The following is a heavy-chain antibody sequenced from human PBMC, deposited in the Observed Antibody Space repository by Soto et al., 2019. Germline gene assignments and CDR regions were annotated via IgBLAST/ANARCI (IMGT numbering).Heavy chain of an antibody. CDR3: AKGGPEDIVVVPAAHFDY. CDR2: ISGSGGST. CDR1: GFTFSSYA. V-gene: IGHV3-23*01. J-gene: IGHJ4*02. Sequence: EVQLLESGGGLVQPGGSLRLSCAASGFTFSSYAMSWVRQAPGKGLEWVSAISGSGGSTYYADSVKGRFTISRDNSKNTRYLQMNSLRAEDTAVYYCAKGGPEDIVVVPAAHFDYWGQGTLVTVSS. D-gene: IGHD2-2*01.